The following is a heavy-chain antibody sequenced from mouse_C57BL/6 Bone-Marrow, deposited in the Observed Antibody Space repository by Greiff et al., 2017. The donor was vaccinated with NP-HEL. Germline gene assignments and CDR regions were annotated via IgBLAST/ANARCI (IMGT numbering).Heavy chain of an antibody. Sequence: QVQLQQPGAELVMPGASVKLSCKASGYTFTSYWMHWVKQRPGQGLEWIGEIDPSDSYTNYNQKFKGKSTLTVDKSSSTAYMQLSSLTSEDSAVYYCARDRLRYDYAMDYWGQGTSVTVSS. CDR3: ARDRLRYDYAMDY. V-gene: IGHV1-69*01. CDR1: GYTFTSYW. D-gene: IGHD2-4*01. CDR2: IDPSDSYT. J-gene: IGHJ4*01.